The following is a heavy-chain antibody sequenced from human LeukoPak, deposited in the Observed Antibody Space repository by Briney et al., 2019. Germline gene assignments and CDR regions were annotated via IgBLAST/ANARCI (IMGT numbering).Heavy chain of an antibody. CDR2: IYYSGST. V-gene: IGHV4-59*08. J-gene: IGHJ6*02. D-gene: IGHD5-12*01. CDR3: SRLGRVATAGAYNYHSMDV. Sequence: SETLSLTCTVSGDSISNNYWSWIRQPPGKGLEWIGYIYYSGSTNYNPSLKSRVTISVDTSKNQFSLELTSVTAADTAVYYCSRLGRVATAGAYNYHSMDVWGQGTTVTVSS. CDR1: GDSISNNY.